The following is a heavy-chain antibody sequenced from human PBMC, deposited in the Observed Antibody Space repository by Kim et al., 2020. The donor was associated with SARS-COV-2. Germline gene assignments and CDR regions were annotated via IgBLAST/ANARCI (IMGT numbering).Heavy chain of an antibody. V-gene: IGHV3-33*01. Sequence: GGSLRLSCAASGFTFSSYGMHWVRQAPGKGLEWVAVIWYDGSNKYYADSVKGRFTISRDNSKNTLYLQMNSLRAEDTAVYYCARSYYYGSGSDWWGQGTLVTVSS. D-gene: IGHD3-10*01. CDR1: GFTFSSYG. CDR2: IWYDGSNK. CDR3: ARSYYYGSGSDW. J-gene: IGHJ4*02.